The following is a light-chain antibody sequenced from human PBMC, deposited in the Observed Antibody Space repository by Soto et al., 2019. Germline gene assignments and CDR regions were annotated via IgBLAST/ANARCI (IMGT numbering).Light chain of an antibody. J-gene: IGLJ1*01. CDR3: SSYAGSNNYV. Sequence: QSVLTQPPSASGSPGQSVTISCTGTSGDVGGYNYVSWYQQHPGKAPKLMIFEVSERPSGVPDRVSASKSGNTASLTVSGLQAEDEADYYCSSYAGSNNYVFGTGTKVTVL. V-gene: IGLV2-8*01. CDR1: SGDVGGYNY. CDR2: EVS.